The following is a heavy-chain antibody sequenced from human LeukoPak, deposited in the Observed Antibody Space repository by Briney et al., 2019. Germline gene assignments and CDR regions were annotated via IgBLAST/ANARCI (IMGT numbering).Heavy chain of an antibody. V-gene: IGHV4-4*07. Sequence: SETLSLTCTVSGGSISSYYWSWIRQPAGKGLEWIGRIYTSGSTNYNPSLKSRVTMSVDTSKNQFSLKLISVTAADTAAYYCASGFGELNFDCWGQGTLVTVSS. CDR2: IYTSGST. J-gene: IGHJ4*02. CDR3: ASGFGELNFDC. D-gene: IGHD3-10*01. CDR1: GGSISSYY.